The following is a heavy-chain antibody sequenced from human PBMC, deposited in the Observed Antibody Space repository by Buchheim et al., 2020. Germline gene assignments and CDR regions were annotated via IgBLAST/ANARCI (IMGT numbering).Heavy chain of an antibody. CDR2: ISGSGGHT. J-gene: IGHJ6*02. V-gene: IGHV3-23*01. Sequence: EIQMLESGGGLLQPGGSLRLSCAASGFTFSSYAMSWVRQAPGKGLEWVSSISGSGGHTYYADSVKGRFTISRDNSKNTLYLQMNSLRAEDTAVYYCAKGIADYYYGMDVWGQGTT. CDR3: AKGIADYYYGMDV. D-gene: IGHD6-13*01. CDR1: GFTFSSYA.